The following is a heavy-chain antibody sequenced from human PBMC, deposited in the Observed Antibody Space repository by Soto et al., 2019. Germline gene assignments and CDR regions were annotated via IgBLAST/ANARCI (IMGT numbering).Heavy chain of an antibody. D-gene: IGHD1-26*01. V-gene: IGHV3-72*01. CDR3: ATSTGSYRNFDY. CDR1: GFTFSDQY. CDR2: TRNKANSYTT. J-gene: IGHJ4*02. Sequence: EVQLVESGGGLVQPGGSLRLSCAASGFTFSDQYMDWVRQAPGKGLEWVGRTRNKANSYTTEYAASVKGRFTISRDDSKNSLDLQMNSLKPEDTAVYYCATSTGSYRNFDYWGQGTLVTVSS.